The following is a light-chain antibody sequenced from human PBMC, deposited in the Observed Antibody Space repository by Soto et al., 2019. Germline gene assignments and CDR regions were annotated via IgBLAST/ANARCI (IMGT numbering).Light chain of an antibody. CDR1: QSVSSNF. CDR3: QQYGSSPRT. V-gene: IGKV3-20*01. J-gene: IGKJ1*01. Sequence: EIVLTQSPGTLSLSPGERATLSCRASQSVSSNFLAWYQQKPGQAPRLLIYGASNRATGIPDRFSGSRSGTDFTLTISRLEPEDFAVYYCQQYGSSPRTFGQGTKVEIK. CDR2: GAS.